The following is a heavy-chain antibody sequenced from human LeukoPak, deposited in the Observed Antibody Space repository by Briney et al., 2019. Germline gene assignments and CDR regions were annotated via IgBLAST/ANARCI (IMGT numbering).Heavy chain of an antibody. CDR3: ARSPYGDYGFWYFDL. CDR2: IYHSGST. Sequence: PSGTLSLTCAVSGGSISSSNWWSWVRQPPGKGLEWIGEIYHSGSTNYNPSLKSRVTISVDKSKNQFSLKLSSVTAADTAVYYCARSPYGDYGFWYFDLWGRGTLVTVSS. D-gene: IGHD4-17*01. J-gene: IGHJ2*01. V-gene: IGHV4-4*02. CDR1: GGSISSSNW.